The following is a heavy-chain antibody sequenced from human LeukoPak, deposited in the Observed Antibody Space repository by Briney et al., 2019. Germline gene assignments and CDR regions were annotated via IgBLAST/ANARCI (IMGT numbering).Heavy chain of an antibody. CDR1: GYTFTSYD. Sequence: ASVKVSCKASGYTFTSYDINWVRQATGQGLEWMGWMNPNSGGTNYAQKFQGRVTMTRDTSISTAYMELSRLRSDDTAVYYCARARVPRRNWFDPWGQGTLVTVSS. CDR2: MNPNSGGT. J-gene: IGHJ5*02. D-gene: IGHD2-2*01. V-gene: IGHV1-2*02. CDR3: ARARVPRRNWFDP.